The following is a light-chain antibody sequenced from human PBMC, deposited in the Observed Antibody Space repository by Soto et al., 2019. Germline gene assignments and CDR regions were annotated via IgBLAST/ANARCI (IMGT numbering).Light chain of an antibody. CDR2: AAS. Sequence: DIPMTQSPSSLSASVGDRVTITCRASQSISNYLNWYQLKPGRAPQVLIYAASTLQSGVPSRFSGSGSGTDFSLTISSLQPEDFATYFCQQSYTTPSVTFGGGTKVEIK. J-gene: IGKJ4*01. CDR1: QSISNY. CDR3: QQSYTTPSVT. V-gene: IGKV1-39*01.